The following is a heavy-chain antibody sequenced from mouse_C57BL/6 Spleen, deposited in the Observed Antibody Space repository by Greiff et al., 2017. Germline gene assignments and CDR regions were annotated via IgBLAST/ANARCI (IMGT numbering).Heavy chain of an antibody. Sequence: VQLQQSGAELVKPGASVKISCKASGYAFSSYWMNWVKQRPGTGLEWIGQIYPGDGDTNYNGKFKGKATLTADKSSSTAYMQLSSLTSEDSAVYFCARGITTVVADYFDYWGQGTTLTVSS. V-gene: IGHV1-80*01. CDR1: GYAFSSYW. D-gene: IGHD1-1*01. CDR3: ARGITTVVADYFDY. CDR2: IYPGDGDT. J-gene: IGHJ2*01.